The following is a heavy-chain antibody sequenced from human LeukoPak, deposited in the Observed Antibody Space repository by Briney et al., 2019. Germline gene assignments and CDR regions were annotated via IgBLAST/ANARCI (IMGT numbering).Heavy chain of an antibody. CDR2: TYRDGRST. V-gene: IGHV3-74*01. CDR1: VLTPSIYS. CDR3: AKDLKRYDSSGSQTYFDY. D-gene: IGHD3-22*01. J-gene: IGHJ4*02. Sequence: GESLRLSCAPSVLTPSIYSTHAVPQTPEERLVRGSHTYRDGRSTRSAATVKGWFTISRDNSKNPMYLQMSSLRAEDTAVYYCAKDLKRYDSSGSQTYFDYWGQGTLVTVSS.